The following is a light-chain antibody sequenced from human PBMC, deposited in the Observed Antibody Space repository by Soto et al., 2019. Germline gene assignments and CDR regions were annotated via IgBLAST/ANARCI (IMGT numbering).Light chain of an antibody. CDR2: EGT. CDR3: CARADTSSVL. J-gene: IGLJ2*01. Sequence: QSVLTQPASVSGSPGQSIIISCTGTSRDVGGYNLFSWYQQYPDKAPKLIIYEGTNRPSGVSNRFSGSWSGNTDSLTLSGLQAEDEADYYCCARADTSSVLFGGGTKLTVL. CDR1: SRDVGGYNL. V-gene: IGLV2-23*01.